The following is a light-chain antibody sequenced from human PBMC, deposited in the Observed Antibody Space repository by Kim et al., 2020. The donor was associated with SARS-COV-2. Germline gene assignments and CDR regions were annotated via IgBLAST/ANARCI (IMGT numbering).Light chain of an antibody. V-gene: IGKV1-5*01. CDR2: DAS. J-gene: IGKJ2*01. Sequence: DIRMTQSPSTLSASVGDRVTITCRASQTISRWLAWYQQKPAKAPKLLIYDASSLESGLPSRFSGTGSGSGTDFTLTISSLQPDDFATYYCQHYYSYPFTFGQGTKLEI. CDR3: QHYYSYPFT. CDR1: QTISRW.